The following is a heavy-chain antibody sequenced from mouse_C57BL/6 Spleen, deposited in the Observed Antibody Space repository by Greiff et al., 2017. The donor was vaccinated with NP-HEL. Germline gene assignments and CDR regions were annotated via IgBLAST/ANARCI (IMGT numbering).Heavy chain of an antibody. CDR3: TRDGISLYSNYEWGAMDY. CDR1: GFTFSSYA. CDR2: ISSGGDYI. V-gene: IGHV5-9-1*02. Sequence: EVKLVESGEGLVKPGGSLKLSCAASGFTFSSYAMSWVRQTPEKRLEWVAYISSGGDYIYYADTVKGRFTISRDNARNTLYLQMSSLKSEDTAMYYCTRDGISLYSNYEWGAMDYWGQGTSVTVSS. J-gene: IGHJ4*01. D-gene: IGHD2-5*01.